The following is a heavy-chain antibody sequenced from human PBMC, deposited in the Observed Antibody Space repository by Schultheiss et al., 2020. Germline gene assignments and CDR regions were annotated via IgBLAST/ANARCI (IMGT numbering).Heavy chain of an antibody. CDR1: GGTFSSYA. V-gene: IGHV1-69*13. D-gene: IGHD6-19*01. Sequence: SVKVSCKASGGTFSSYAISWVRQAPGQGLEWMGGIIPIFGTANYAQKFQGRVTITADESTSTAYMELSSLRSEDTAVYYCAREAVAGRSGAFDIWGQGTMVTVSS. CDR3: AREAVAGRSGAFDI. J-gene: IGHJ3*02. CDR2: IIPIFGTA.